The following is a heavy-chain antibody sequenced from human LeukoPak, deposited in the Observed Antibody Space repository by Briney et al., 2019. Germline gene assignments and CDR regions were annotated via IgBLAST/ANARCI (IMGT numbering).Heavy chain of an antibody. CDR1: GFTFDDYA. J-gene: IGHJ4*02. D-gene: IGHD3-10*01. V-gene: IGHV3-9*01. Sequence: GRSLRLSCAASGFTFDDYAMHWVRHPPGKGLEWVSGISWNSGNIGYADSVKGRFTISRDNAKNSLYLQMNSLRAEDTALYYCAKDQNYYGSGELLHFDYWGQGTLVTVSS. CDR2: ISWNSGNI. CDR3: AKDQNYYGSGELLHFDY.